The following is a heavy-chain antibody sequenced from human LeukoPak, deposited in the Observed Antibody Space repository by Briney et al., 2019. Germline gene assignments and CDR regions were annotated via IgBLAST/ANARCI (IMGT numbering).Heavy chain of an antibody. CDR3: ARDDSIAAAGTWFDY. J-gene: IGHJ4*02. D-gene: IGHD6-13*01. Sequence: GGSLRLSCAASGFTFSSYGMHWVRQAPGKGLEWVAFIRYDGSNKYYADSVKGRFTISRDNSKNTLYLQMNSLRAEDTAVYYCARDDSIAAAGTWFDYWGQGTLVTVSS. CDR2: IRYDGSNK. V-gene: IGHV3-30*02. CDR1: GFTFSSYG.